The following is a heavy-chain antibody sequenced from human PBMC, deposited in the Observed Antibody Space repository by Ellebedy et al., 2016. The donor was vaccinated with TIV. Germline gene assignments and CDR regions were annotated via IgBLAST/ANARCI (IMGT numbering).Heavy chain of an antibody. Sequence: AASVKVSCKASRGNFSSYAFSWVRQAPGQGLEWMGRIIPIFAIRNYAQKFQDRVTITADRSTSTAYMELRSLRSDDTAVYYCARDYTSSWRYYYYGMDVWGQGTTVTVSS. CDR2: IIPIFAIR. V-gene: IGHV1-69*04. D-gene: IGHD6-13*01. CDR1: RGNFSSYA. J-gene: IGHJ6*02. CDR3: ARDYTSSWRYYYYGMDV.